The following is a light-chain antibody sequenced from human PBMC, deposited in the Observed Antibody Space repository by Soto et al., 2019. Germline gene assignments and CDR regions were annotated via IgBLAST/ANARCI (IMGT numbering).Light chain of an antibody. CDR3: CSYAHSDTHKYG. CDR1: SSDVANDKF. J-gene: IGLJ1*01. CDR2: EGT. Sequence: QSVLTQPASVSGSPGQSINVSCTGASSDVANDKFVSWYQQHPGKAPKHMIYEGTKRPSGVSNRFSASKSGDTASLTISGLQAEDEADYYCCSYAHSDTHKYGFGPGPRSPS. V-gene: IGLV2-23*01.